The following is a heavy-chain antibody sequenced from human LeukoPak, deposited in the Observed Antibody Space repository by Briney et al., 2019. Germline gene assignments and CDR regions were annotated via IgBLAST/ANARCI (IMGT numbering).Heavy chain of an antibody. J-gene: IGHJ4*02. D-gene: IGHD2-2*01. CDR1: GYTFTSYY. V-gene: IGHV1-46*01. CDR2: INPSGGST. CDR3: ATARGVFGEDIVVVPAANCFDY. Sequence: ASVKVSCKASGYTFTSYYMHWVRQAPGQGLEWMGIINPSGGSTSYAQKFQGRVTMTQDTSTDTAYMELSRLRSEDTAVYYCATARGVFGEDIVVVPAANCFDYWGQGTLVTVSS.